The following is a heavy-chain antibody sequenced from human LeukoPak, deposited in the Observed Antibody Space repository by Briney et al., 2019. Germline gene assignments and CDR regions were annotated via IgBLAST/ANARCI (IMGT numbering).Heavy chain of an antibody. CDR3: ASPLAYCGGDCAGFDP. J-gene: IGHJ5*02. CDR1: GGSISSSSYY. CDR2: IYYSGST. Sequence: SETLSLTCTVSGGSISSSSYYWGWIRQPPGKGLEWIGSIYYSGSTYYNPSLKSRVTISVDTSKNQFSLKLSSVTAADTAVYYCASPLAYCGGDCAGFDPWGQGTLVTVSS. V-gene: IGHV4-39*07. D-gene: IGHD2-21*02.